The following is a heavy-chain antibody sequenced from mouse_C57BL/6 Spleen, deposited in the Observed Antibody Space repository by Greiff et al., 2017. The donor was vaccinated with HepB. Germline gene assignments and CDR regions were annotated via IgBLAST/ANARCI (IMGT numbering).Heavy chain of an antibody. CDR2: IDPSDSET. CDR1: GYTFTSYW. J-gene: IGHJ1*03. V-gene: IGHV1-52*01. CDR3: ARTGNYPYWYFDV. D-gene: IGHD2-1*01. Sequence: QVQLKQPGAELVRPGSSVKLSCKASGYTFTSYWMHWVKQRPIQGLEWIGNIDPSDSETHYNQKFKDKATLTVDKSSSTAYMQLSSLTSEDSAVYYCARTGNYPYWYFDVWGTGTTVTVSS.